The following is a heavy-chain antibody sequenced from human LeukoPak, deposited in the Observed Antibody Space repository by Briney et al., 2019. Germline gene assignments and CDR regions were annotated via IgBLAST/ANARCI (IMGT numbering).Heavy chain of an antibody. J-gene: IGHJ2*01. D-gene: IGHD6-13*01. V-gene: IGHV4-4*07. CDR3: ARVSSSWYQDWYFDL. CDR1: GGSISSYY. CDR2: IYTSGST. Sequence: SETLSLTCTASGGSISSYYWSWIRQPAGKGLEWIGRIYTSGSTNYNPSLKSRVTMSVDTSKNQFSLKLNSVTAADTAVYYCARVSSSWYQDWYFDLWGRGTLVTVS.